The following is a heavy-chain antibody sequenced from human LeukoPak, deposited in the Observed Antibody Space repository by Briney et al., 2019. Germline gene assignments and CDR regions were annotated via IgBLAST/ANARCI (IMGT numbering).Heavy chain of an antibody. CDR1: GGSINNDY. D-gene: IGHD6-13*01. V-gene: IGHV4-59*01. Sequence: PSETLSLTCTVSGGSINNDYWSWIRQPPGKELEWIGYIYYSGSTNYNPSLKSRVTMSLDTSKNQFSLKLSSVTAADTAVYYCARDRVAAAGMDYWGQGTLVTVAS. CDR3: ARDRVAAAGMDY. J-gene: IGHJ4*02. CDR2: IYYSGST.